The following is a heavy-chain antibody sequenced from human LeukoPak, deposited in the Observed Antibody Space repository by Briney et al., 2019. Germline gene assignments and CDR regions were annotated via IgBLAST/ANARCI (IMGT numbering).Heavy chain of an antibody. D-gene: IGHD3-3*01. CDR3: AREYDFWSGYYLPDY. CDR1: GGSISSSSYY. V-gene: IGHV4-39*02. Sequence: ETLSLTCTVFGGSISSSSYYWGWIRQPPGKGLEWIGSIYYSGSTYYNPSLKSRVTISVDTSKNQFSLKLSSVTAADTAVYYCAREYDFWSGYYLPDYWGQGTLVTVSS. J-gene: IGHJ4*02. CDR2: IYYSGST.